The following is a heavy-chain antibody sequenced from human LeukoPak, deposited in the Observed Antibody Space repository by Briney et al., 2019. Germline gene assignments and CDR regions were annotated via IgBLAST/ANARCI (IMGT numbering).Heavy chain of an antibody. CDR1: GYTFTSYY. D-gene: IGHD5-18*01. CDR3: ARDTLSSTHRRIQLWFDP. CDR2: INPGGGST. V-gene: IGHV1-46*01. J-gene: IGHJ5*02. Sequence: ASVKVSXKASGYTFTSYYMHWVRQAPGQGLEWMGIINPGGGSTSYAQKFQGRVTMTRDTSTSTVHMELSSLRSEDTAVYYCARDTLSSTHRRIQLWFDPWGQGTLVTVSS.